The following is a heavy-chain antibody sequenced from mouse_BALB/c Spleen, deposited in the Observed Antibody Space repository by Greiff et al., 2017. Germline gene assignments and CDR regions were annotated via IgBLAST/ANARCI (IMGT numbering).Heavy chain of an antibody. CDR1: GFTFSSYA. CDR3: ARWGDY. J-gene: IGHJ4*01. V-gene: IGHV5-9-3*01. CDR2: ISSGGSYT. Sequence: DVKLVESGGGLVKPGGSLKLSCAASGFTFSSYAMSWVHQTPEKRLEWVATISSGGSYTYYPDSVKGRFTISRDNAKNTLYLQMSSLRSEDTAMYYCARWGDYWGQGTSVTVSS.